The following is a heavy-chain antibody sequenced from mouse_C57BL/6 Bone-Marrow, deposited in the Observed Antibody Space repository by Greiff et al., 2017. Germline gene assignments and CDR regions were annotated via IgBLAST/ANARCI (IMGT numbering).Heavy chain of an antibody. CDR1: GYTFTSYG. J-gene: IGHJ3*01. CDR2: IYPRSGNT. D-gene: IGHD4-1*01. Sequence: QVQLQQSGAELARPGASVKLSCKASGYTFTSYGISWVKQRTGQGLEWIGEIYPRSGNTHYNEKFKGKATLTADKSSSTAYMERRSLTSEASAVYFGAEEVTGTLDYWGQGTLVAVSA. V-gene: IGHV1-81*01. CDR3: AEEVTGTLDY.